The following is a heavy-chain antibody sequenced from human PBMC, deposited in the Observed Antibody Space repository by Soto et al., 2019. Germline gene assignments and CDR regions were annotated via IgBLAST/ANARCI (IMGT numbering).Heavy chain of an antibody. CDR1: GGSVTSRTYY. Sequence: QVQLQESGPGLVKPSQTLSLTCTVSGGSVTSRTYYWSWIRQHPGKGLEWIGYIYYSGSTYYNPSLKSRVTISVDTSKNQFSLKLSSVTAADTTMYYCARVSDTYYYFGMDVWGQGTTVTVSS. J-gene: IGHJ6*02. V-gene: IGHV4-31*03. CDR3: ARVSDTYYYFGMDV. CDR2: IYYSGST.